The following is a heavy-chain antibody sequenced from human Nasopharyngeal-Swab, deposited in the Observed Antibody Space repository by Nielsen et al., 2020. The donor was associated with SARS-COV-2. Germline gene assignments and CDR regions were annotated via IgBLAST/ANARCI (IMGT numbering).Heavy chain of an antibody. CDR1: GFTFSYSD. CDR3: TKDSGWLAAF. CDR2: IARSGTTT. V-gene: IGHV3-23*01. J-gene: IGHJ6*02. Sequence: GEPLPISCAASGFTFSYSDMSWVRSAPGKGLEWVSGIARSGTTTYYADSVKGRFAISRDNSKNTLYPQMNSLRAEDTALYYCTKDSGWLAAFWGQGTAVTVSS. D-gene: IGHD6-19*01.